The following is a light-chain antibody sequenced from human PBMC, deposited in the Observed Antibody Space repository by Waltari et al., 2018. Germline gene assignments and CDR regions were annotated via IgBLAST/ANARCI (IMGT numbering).Light chain of an antibody. V-gene: IGLV2-8*01. Sequence: QSALTQPPSASGSPGQSVTISCTGTSSDVGGYDHVSWYQQHPDKAPKLRIYDVTNRPSVVPDRFSGSKSGNAASLTVSGLQAEDEADYYCSSYAGSNLWVFGGGTKLTVL. CDR1: SSDVGGYDH. J-gene: IGLJ3*02. CDR3: SSYAGSNLWV. CDR2: DVT.